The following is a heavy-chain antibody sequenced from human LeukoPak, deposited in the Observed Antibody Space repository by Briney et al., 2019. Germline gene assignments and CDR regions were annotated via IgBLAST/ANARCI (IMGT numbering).Heavy chain of an antibody. J-gene: IGHJ4*02. V-gene: IGHV4-4*07. CDR2: IYTSGST. D-gene: IGHD3-22*01. Sequence: SETLSLTCTVSGGSISSYYWSWIRQPAGKGPEWIGRIYTSGSTNYNPSLKSRVTMSVDTSKNQFSLKLSSVTAADTAVYYCARDQSRAYYYDSSGYDLWTDWGQGTLVTVSS. CDR3: ARDQSRAYYYDSSGYDLWTD. CDR1: GGSISSYY.